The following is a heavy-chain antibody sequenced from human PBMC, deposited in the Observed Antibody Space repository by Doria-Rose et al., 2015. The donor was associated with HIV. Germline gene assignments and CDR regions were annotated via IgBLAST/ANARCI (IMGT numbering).Heavy chain of an antibody. CDR3: AGARNYGFPHFFDF. Sequence: QVQLVQSGPGLVRPSQTLSLTCTVSGDSISSGDSFWSWIRLPPVKGPEWIGYISSSGTTYYYPSLRGRFTISLDASKNQFSLNLNSVTAADTAVYYCAGARNYGFPHFFDFWGQGTLVTVSS. D-gene: IGHD3-10*01. J-gene: IGHJ4*02. CDR2: ISSSGTT. CDR1: GDSISSGDSF. V-gene: IGHV4-30-4*01.